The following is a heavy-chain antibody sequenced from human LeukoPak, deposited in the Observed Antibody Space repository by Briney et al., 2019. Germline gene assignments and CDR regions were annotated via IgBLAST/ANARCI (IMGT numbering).Heavy chain of an antibody. CDR2: ISSSGRTI. V-gene: IGHV3-48*03. D-gene: IGHD5-24*01. CDR3: ARSRDNYFDY. CDR1: GFTLSFYE. J-gene: IGHJ4*02. Sequence: QTGGSLRLSCAASGFTLSFYEMNWVRQAPGKGLEWLSYISSSGRTIHDADPVRGRFTISRDNAKNSLYLQMNSLRAEDTAVYYCARSRDNYFDYWGQGTLVTVSS.